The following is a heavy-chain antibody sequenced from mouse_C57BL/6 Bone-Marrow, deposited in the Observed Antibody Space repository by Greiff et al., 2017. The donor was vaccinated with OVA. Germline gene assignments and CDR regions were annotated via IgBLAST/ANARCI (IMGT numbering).Heavy chain of an antibody. Sequence: VQLQQSGAELVRPGTSVKVSCKASGYAFTNYLIEWVKQRPGQGLEWIGVINPGGGGTNYNEKFKGKATLTADKSSSTAYMQLSSLTSEDSAVYFCARGGFYYGYPSWVAYWGQGTLVTVSA. CDR1: GYAFTNYL. CDR3: ARGGFYYGYPSWVAY. D-gene: IGHD2-2*01. J-gene: IGHJ3*01. CDR2: INPGGGGT. V-gene: IGHV1-54*01.